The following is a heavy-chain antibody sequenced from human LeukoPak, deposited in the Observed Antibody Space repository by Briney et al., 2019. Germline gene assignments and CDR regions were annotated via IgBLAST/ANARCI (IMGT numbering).Heavy chain of an antibody. J-gene: IGHJ4*02. CDR2: IYHSGST. D-gene: IGHD7-27*01. V-gene: IGHV4-30-2*01. CDR3: TTRGPTVLGTD. Sequence: SETLSLTCTVSGGSISSGGYYWSWIRQPPGKGMEWIGYIYHSGSTYYNPSLKSRVTISVDRSKNQFSLELSSVTAADTAVYYCTTRGPTVLGTDWGQGTLVTVSS. CDR1: GGSISSGGYY.